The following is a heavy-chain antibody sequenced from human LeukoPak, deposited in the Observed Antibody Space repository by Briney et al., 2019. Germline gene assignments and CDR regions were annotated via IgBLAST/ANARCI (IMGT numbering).Heavy chain of an antibody. CDR2: ISWNSGNK. CDR3: VKDRALVGGPYFYYMDV. CDR1: GFTFADYP. J-gene: IGHJ6*03. Sequence: PGSCLRLSCAAAGFTFADYPMHWVRQAPGKGLEWVSGISWNSGNKEYGDSVKGRFTVSRDNAKNSLHLQMNSLRADDTALYYCVKDRALVGGPYFYYMDVWGKGTMVTVS. D-gene: IGHD1-26*01. V-gene: IGHV3-9*01.